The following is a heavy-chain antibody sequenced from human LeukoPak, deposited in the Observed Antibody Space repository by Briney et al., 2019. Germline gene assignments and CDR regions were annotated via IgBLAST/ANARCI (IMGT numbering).Heavy chain of an antibody. Sequence: SETLSLTCTVSGGSISNKYWSWIRQPPGKGLEWIGYIYYSGSTNYNPSLKSRVTISVDTSKNQFSLKLSSVTAADTAVYYCARSSYYDSSADYWGQGTLVTVSS. CDR1: GGSISNKY. V-gene: IGHV4-59*01. CDR3: ARSSYYDSSADY. CDR2: IYYSGST. D-gene: IGHD3-22*01. J-gene: IGHJ4*02.